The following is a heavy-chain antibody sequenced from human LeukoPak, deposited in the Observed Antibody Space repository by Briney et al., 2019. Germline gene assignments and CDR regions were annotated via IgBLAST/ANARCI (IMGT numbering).Heavy chain of an antibody. CDR2: ISSSSSTI. J-gene: IGHJ4*02. CDR1: GFTFSSCS. D-gene: IGHD3-3*01. V-gene: IGHV3-48*02. Sequence: GGSLRLSCAASGFTFSSCSMNWVRQAPGKGLEWVSYISSSSSTIYYADSVKGRFTISRDNAKNSLYLQMNSLRDEDTAVYYCAREGDDFWRGYYFDYWGQGTLVTVSS. CDR3: AREGDDFWRGYYFDY.